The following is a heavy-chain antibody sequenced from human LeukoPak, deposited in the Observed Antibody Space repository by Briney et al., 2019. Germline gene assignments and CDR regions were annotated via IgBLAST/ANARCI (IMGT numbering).Heavy chain of an antibody. V-gene: IGHV3-64D*06. J-gene: IGHJ3*02. D-gene: IGHD3-10*01. CDR3: VKAGQWFGELSAFDI. CDR1: GFTFSSYA. Sequence: GGSLRLSCSASGFTFSSYAMHWVRQAPGKGLEYVSAISSNGGSTYYADSVKGRFTISRDNSKNTLYLQMSSLRAEDTAVYYCVKAGQWFGELSAFDIWGQGTMATVSS. CDR2: ISSNGGST.